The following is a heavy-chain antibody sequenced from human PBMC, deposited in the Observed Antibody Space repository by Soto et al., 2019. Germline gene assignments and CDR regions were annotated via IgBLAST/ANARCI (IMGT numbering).Heavy chain of an antibody. CDR3: MCPTRDY. Sequence: SETLSLTCTVSGDSISSGGSYWNWIRQRPGKGLEWMGYIFYSGSFYYTPSLRGRVMMSADTSKNQFYLRLSSVTAADTAVYYCMCPTRDYWGQGTLVTVSS. D-gene: IGHD1-1*01. CDR1: GDSISSGGSY. J-gene: IGHJ4*02. CDR2: IFYSGSF. V-gene: IGHV4-31*03.